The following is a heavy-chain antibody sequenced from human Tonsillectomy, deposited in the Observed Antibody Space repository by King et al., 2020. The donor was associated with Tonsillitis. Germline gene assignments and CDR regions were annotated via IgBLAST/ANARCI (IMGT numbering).Heavy chain of an antibody. J-gene: IGHJ3*02. Sequence: VQLVESGGGLVQPGGSLRLSCAASGFSFSDHYMDWVRQAPGKGLEWVGRTRNKAHTYTTEYAASVKGRFTISRDDSKNSVYLQMNSLKTEDTAVYYCARGGLSYDSGSYDDYCAFESWGHGTMVTVSS. D-gene: IGHD3-10*01. V-gene: IGHV3-72*01. CDR2: TRNKAHTYTT. CDR1: GFSFSDHY. CDR3: ARGGLSYDSGSYDDYCAFES.